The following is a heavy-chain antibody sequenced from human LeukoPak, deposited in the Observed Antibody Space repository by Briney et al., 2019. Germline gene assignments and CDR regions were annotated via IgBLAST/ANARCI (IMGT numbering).Heavy chain of an antibody. D-gene: IGHD3-22*01. Sequence: SSETLSLTCTVSGGSISSSSYYWGWIRQPPGKGLEWIGSTYYSGSTYYNPSLKSRVTISVDTSKNQFSLKLSSVTAADTAVYYCAREGSSSGYYFPFDYWGQGTLVTVSS. V-gene: IGHV4-39*07. CDR3: AREGSSSGYYFPFDY. CDR1: GGSISSSSYY. CDR2: TYYSGST. J-gene: IGHJ4*02.